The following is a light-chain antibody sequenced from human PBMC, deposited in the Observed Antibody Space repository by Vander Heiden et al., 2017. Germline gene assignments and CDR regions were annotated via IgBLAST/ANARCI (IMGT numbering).Light chain of an antibody. V-gene: IGLV1-40*01. Sequence: QSVLTQPPSVSGAPGQRVTSSCTGSSPNIGAGYDVHWYQQLPGTAPNRLIYGNSNRPSGGPDRFSGSKSGTSASLAITGLQAEDEADYYCQSYDSSLSGSVVFGGGTKLTVL. CDR1: SPNIGAGYD. CDR3: QSYDSSLSGSVV. J-gene: IGLJ2*01. CDR2: GNS.